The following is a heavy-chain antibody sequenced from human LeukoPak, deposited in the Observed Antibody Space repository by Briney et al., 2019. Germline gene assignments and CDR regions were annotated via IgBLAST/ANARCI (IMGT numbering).Heavy chain of an antibody. CDR1: GDSISNDNYF. CDR3: ARIRNTVRRGNIYGL. CDR2: ISYSGNT. D-gene: IGHD3-10*01. J-gene: IGHJ1*01. V-gene: IGHV4-39*07. Sequence: PSETLSLTCTVSGDSISNDNYFWGWFRQPPGKGLEWLGTISYSGNTYYSPSLKSRVTISIDTSKNQFSLKLSSVTAADTALYHCARIRNTVRRGNIYGLWGQGTLVTVSS.